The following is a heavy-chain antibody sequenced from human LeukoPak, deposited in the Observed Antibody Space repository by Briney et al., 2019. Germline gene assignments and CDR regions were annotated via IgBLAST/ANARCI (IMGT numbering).Heavy chain of an antibody. V-gene: IGHV1-24*01. CDR3: ATGKLSSSWYDAFDI. Sequence: ASVKVSCKASGYIFTGYYMHWVRQAPGKGLEWMGGFDPEDGETIYAQKFQGRVTMTGDTSTDTAYMELSSLRSEDTAVYYCATGKLSSSWYDAFDIWGQGTMVTVSS. CDR2: FDPEDGET. CDR1: GYIFTGYY. D-gene: IGHD6-13*01. J-gene: IGHJ3*02.